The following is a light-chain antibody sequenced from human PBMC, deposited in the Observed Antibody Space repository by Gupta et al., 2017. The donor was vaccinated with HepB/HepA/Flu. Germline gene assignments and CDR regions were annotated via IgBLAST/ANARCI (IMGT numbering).Light chain of an antibody. Sequence: DIQMTPSPSTLFASVGDRVTITCRASQSISSWLDWYQQKPGKAPKLLIYKASSLESGVPSRFSGSGSGTEFTLTISSLQPDDFATYYCQQYNSYPLTFGRGTKVEIK. CDR1: QSISSW. CDR2: KAS. V-gene: IGKV1-5*03. J-gene: IGKJ4*02. CDR3: QQYNSYPLT.